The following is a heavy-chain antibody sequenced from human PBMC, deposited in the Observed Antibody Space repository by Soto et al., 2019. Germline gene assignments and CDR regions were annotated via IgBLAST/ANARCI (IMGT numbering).Heavy chain of an antibody. D-gene: IGHD3-10*01. V-gene: IGHV1-69*08. CDR2: IIPILGTG. CDR3: AREEVYYNMGTFPFYYMDV. Sequence: QVQLVQSGPEVKKSGSSVKVSCKLSGGTFTSETISWVRQAPGQGLEWMGRIIPILGTGNYAQKFQGRITITEDKSTNTGYMELSSLTSEDTAVYFCAREEVYYNMGTFPFYYMDVWGNGTTVTVSS. J-gene: IGHJ6*03. CDR1: GGTFTSET.